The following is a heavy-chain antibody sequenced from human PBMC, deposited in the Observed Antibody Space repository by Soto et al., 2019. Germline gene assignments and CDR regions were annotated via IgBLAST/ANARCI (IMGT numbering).Heavy chain of an antibody. J-gene: IGHJ4*02. CDR1: GYTFTIYY. CDR2: INPSGGST. CDR3: ARDDSGWYMGAY. Sequence: ASVKGSCKASGYTFTIYYMHWVRQAPGQGLEWMGIINPSGGSTSYAQKFQGRVTMTRDTSTSTVYMELSSLRSEDTAVYHCARDDSGWYMGAYWGQGTLVTVSS. D-gene: IGHD6-19*01. V-gene: IGHV1-46*01.